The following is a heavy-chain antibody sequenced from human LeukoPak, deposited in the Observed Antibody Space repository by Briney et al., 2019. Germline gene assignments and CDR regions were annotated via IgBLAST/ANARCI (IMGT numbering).Heavy chain of an antibody. CDR3: AKGTCSGGGCYSNFDY. CDR2: LSGDGGST. D-gene: IGHD2-15*01. J-gene: IGHJ4*02. Sequence: GGSLRLSCAASGFTVDDYGMHWVRQAPGKVLEWVSLLSGDGGSTYYADSVKGRFTISRDNSKNSLYLEMNSLRTEDTALYYCAKGTCSGGGCYSNFDYWGQGALVTVSS. CDR1: GFTVDDYG. V-gene: IGHV3-43*02.